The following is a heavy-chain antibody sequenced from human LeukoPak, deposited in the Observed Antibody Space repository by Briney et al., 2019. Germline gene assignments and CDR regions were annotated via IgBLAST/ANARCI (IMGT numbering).Heavy chain of an antibody. CDR1: GYTLTELS. J-gene: IGHJ4*02. CDR3: VRDLGVDTTMIFFDY. Sequence: ASVRVSCKVSGYTLTELSMHWVRQAPGKGLEWMGGFDPEDGETIYAQKFQGRVTMTEDTSTDTAYMELSSLRSEDTAVYYCVRDLGVDTTMIFFDYWGQGSVVTVSS. V-gene: IGHV1-24*01. CDR2: FDPEDGET. D-gene: IGHD3/OR15-3a*01.